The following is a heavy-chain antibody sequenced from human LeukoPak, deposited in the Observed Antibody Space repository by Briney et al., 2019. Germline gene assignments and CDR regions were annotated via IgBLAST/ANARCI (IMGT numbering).Heavy chain of an antibody. Sequence: SETLSLTCAVYGGSFSGYYWSWIRQPPGKGLEWIGEINHSGSTNYNPSLKSRVTISVDTSKNQFSLKLSSVTAADTAVYYCARGKNYYGSGSYYNKASYGMGVWGQGTTVTVSS. CDR1: GGSFSGYY. J-gene: IGHJ6*02. D-gene: IGHD3-10*01. CDR2: INHSGST. V-gene: IGHV4-34*01. CDR3: ARGKNYYGSGSYYNKASYGMGV.